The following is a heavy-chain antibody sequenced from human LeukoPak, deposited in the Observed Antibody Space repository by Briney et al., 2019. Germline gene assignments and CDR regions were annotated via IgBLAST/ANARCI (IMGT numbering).Heavy chain of an antibody. J-gene: IGHJ5*02. CDR2: INANGINT. Sequence: GGSLRLSCAASGFAFNFYAMSWVCQAPGKGLQWVSTINANGINTYYADSVRGRFTISRDNSKDTLYLQLNSLRAEDTAIYFCAKPIIGGLAVSADWFDPWGQGTLVIVSS. V-gene: IGHV3-23*01. CDR3: AKPIIGGLAVSADWFDP. CDR1: GFAFNFYA. D-gene: IGHD6-19*01.